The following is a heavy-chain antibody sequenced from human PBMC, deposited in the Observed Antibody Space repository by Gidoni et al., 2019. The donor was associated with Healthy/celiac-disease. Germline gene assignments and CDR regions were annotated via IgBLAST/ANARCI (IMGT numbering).Heavy chain of an antibody. CDR1: GGTFSSYA. Sequence: QVQLVQSGAEVKKPGSSVKVSCKASGGTFSSYAISWVRQAPGQGLEWMGGIIPIFGTANYAQKFQGRVTITADESTSTAYMELSSLRSEDTAVYYCARDGFRVWAQIYYYYYMDVWGKGTTVTVSS. CDR3: ARDGFRVWAQIYYYYYMDV. J-gene: IGHJ6*03. D-gene: IGHD3-10*01. V-gene: IGHV1-69*01. CDR2: IIPIFGTA.